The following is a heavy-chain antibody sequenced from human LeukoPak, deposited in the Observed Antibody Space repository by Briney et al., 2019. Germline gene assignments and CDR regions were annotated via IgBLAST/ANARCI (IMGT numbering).Heavy chain of an antibody. CDR1: GVSTTSYH. Sequence: PSETLSLTCTVSGVSTTSYHWSWIRQFAGKKLEWLGRVHADGTSNYNPSLKCRVTMSVDTSKNQFSLILTSVTAADTAVYYCARDGLYSSGYSYFDYWGHGTLVTVSS. D-gene: IGHD3-22*01. CDR3: ARDGLYSSGYSYFDY. V-gene: IGHV4-4*07. J-gene: IGHJ4*01. CDR2: VHADGTS.